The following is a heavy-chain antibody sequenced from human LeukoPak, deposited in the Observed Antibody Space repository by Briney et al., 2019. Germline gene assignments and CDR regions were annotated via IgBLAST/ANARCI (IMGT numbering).Heavy chain of an antibody. J-gene: IGHJ4*02. CDR2: IYYSGST. D-gene: IGHD1-26*01. Sequence: SETLSLTCTVSGGSISSYYWSWIRQPPGKGLEWIGYIYYSGSTNYNPSPKSRVTISVDTSKNQFSLKLSSVTAADTAVYYCAGSPEWELYGYWGQGTLVTVSS. CDR1: GGSISSYY. V-gene: IGHV4-59*01. CDR3: AGSPEWELYGY.